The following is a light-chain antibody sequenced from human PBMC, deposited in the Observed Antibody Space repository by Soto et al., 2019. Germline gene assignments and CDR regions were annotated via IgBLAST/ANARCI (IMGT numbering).Light chain of an antibody. CDR3: QQHGSSPAYT. Sequence: EIVLTQSPGTLSLSPGERATLSCRASQSVSSSYLAWYQQKPGQPPRLLIYGASSRATGIPDRFSGSGSGTDFTLTISRLEPEDFAVYYCQQHGSSPAYTFGQGTKLEIK. V-gene: IGKV3-20*01. CDR2: GAS. J-gene: IGKJ2*01. CDR1: QSVSSSY.